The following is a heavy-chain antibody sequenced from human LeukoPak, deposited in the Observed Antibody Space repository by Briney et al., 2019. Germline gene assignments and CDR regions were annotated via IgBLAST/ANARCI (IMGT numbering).Heavy chain of an antibody. CDR3: ANIGLGIADY. CDR1: GFTFSSYA. D-gene: IGHD6-13*01. V-gene: IGHV3-23*01. CDR2: ISGSGGST. Sequence: GGSLRLSCAASGFTFSSYAMSWVRQAPGKGLEWVSAISGSGGSTYYADSVKGRFIISRDNSKSTLYLQMNSLRAEDTAVYYCANIGLGIADYWGQGTLVTVSS. J-gene: IGHJ4*02.